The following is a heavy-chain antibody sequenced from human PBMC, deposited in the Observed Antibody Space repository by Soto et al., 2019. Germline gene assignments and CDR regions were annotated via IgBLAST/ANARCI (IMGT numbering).Heavy chain of an antibody. CDR2: IIPMVGMS. V-gene: IGHV1-69*02. J-gene: IGHJ5*02. D-gene: IGHD3-10*01. CDR3: ATSYGSGSRPFDP. Sequence: ASVKVSCKASGDTFNFYTFSWVRQAPGQGLEWMGRIIPMVGMSNYAQKFQGRVTIIADRSTNTTYMQLSSLRSEDTALYYCATSYGSGSRPFDPWGQGTLVTVSS. CDR1: GDTFNFYT.